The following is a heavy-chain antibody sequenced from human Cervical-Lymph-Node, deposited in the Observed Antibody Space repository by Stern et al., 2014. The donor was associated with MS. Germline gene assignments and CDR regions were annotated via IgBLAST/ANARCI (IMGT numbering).Heavy chain of an antibody. CDR1: GVPTSSGGYY. V-gene: IGHV4-31*03. D-gene: IGHD3-16*01. J-gene: IGHJ3*02. CDR2: IHHSGAT. CDR3: AAIGPLMEGAAFDI. Sequence: VQLVESSPGLVKPSQTLSLSCTVSGVPTSSGGYYWTWIRQLPGKGLEWVGYIHHSGATFYNPSLKSRVSISVDTSENRFSLNLKSVSAADTAVYYCAAIGPLMEGAAFDIWGQGTMVTVSS.